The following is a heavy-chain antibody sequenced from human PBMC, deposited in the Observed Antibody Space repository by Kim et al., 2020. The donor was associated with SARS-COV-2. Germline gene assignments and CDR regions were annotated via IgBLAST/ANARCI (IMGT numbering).Heavy chain of an antibody. Sequence: STPSLNSRVTISVDTSTNQFSLKLSSVTAADTAVYYCARGGGYSYGALDYWGQGTLVTVSS. D-gene: IGHD5-18*01. V-gene: IGHV4-34*01. CDR3: ARGGGYSYGALDY. J-gene: IGHJ4*02.